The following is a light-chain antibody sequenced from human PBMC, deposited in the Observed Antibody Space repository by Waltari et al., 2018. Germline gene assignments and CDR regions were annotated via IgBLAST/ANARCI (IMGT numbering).Light chain of an antibody. J-gene: IGKJ3*01. CDR3: QHYDSYSAT. CDR1: QSIPSW. V-gene: IGKV1-5*03. Sequence: DIQMTQSPSTLSASVGDRVTITCRASQSIPSWLAWYQQKPGKAPKPLIYKASILESGVPSRFSGGGSGTEFTLTISILQPDDFATYYCQHYDSYSATFGRGTKIEIK. CDR2: KAS.